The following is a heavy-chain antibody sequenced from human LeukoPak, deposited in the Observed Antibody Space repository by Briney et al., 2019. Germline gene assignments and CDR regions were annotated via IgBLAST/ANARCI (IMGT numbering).Heavy chain of an antibody. CDR3: ARNLSSGSYFPSLSY. J-gene: IGHJ4*02. CDR1: GFTFSSYE. D-gene: IGHD1-26*01. Sequence: GGSLRLSCAASGFTFSSYEMNWVRQAPGKGLEWVSYISSSGSTIYYADSVKGRFTISRDNAKNSLYLQMNSLRGEDTGVYYCARNLSSGSYFPSLSYWGQGTLVTVSS. CDR2: ISSSGSTI. V-gene: IGHV3-48*03.